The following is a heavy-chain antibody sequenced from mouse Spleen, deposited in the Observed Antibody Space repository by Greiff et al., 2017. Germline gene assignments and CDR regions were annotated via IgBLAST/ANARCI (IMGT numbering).Heavy chain of an antibody. CDR1: GYTFTDYY. Sequence: EVQLQQSGPELVKPGASVKISCKASGYTFTDYYMNWVKQSHGKSLEWIGDINPNNGGTSYNQKFKGKATLTVDKSSSTAYMELRSLTSEDSAVYYCARWWLLRIGRSYYAMDYWGQGTSVTVSS. CDR2: INPNNGGT. CDR3: ARWWLLRIGRSYYAMDY. V-gene: IGHV1-26*01. D-gene: IGHD2-3*01. J-gene: IGHJ4*01.